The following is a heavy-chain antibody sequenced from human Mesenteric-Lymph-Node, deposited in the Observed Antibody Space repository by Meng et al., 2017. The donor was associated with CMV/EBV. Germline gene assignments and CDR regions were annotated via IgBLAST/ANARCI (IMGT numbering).Heavy chain of an antibody. V-gene: IGHV1-69*05. Sequence: SVKVSCKASGGTFSSYAISWVRQAPGQGLEWMGGIIPIFGTANYAQKFQGRVTITTDESTSTAYMELSSLRSEDTAVYYCAKDPVEQQLVRGMDVWGQGTTVTVSS. CDR1: GGTFSSYA. CDR3: AKDPVEQQLVRGMDV. CDR2: IIPIFGTA. J-gene: IGHJ6*02. D-gene: IGHD6-13*01.